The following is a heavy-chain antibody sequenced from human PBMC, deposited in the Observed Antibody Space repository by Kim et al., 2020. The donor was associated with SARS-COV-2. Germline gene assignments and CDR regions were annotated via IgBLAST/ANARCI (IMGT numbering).Heavy chain of an antibody. Sequence: SETLSLTCTVSGGSISSSSYYWGWIRQPPGKGLEWIGSIYYSGSTYYNPSLKSRVTISVDTSKNQFSLKLSSVTAADTAVYYCARHGWGAVGSAADYWGQGTLVTVSS. J-gene: IGHJ4*02. CDR3: ARHGWGAVGSAADY. CDR1: GGSISSSSYY. V-gene: IGHV4-39*01. CDR2: IYYSGST. D-gene: IGHD6-19*01.